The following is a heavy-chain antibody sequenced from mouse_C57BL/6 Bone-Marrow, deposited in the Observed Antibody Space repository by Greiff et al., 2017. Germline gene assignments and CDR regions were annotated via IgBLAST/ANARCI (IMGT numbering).Heavy chain of an antibody. V-gene: IGHV5-17*01. Sequence: EVHLVESGGGLVKPGGSLKLSCAASGFTFSDYGMHWVRQAPEKGLEWVAYISSGSSTIYYADTVKGRFTISRDNAKNTLFLQMTSLRSEDTAMYYCARRITTVVAGNYFDYWGQGTTLTVSS. D-gene: IGHD1-1*01. J-gene: IGHJ2*01. CDR2: ISSGSSTI. CDR3: ARRITTVVAGNYFDY. CDR1: GFTFSDYG.